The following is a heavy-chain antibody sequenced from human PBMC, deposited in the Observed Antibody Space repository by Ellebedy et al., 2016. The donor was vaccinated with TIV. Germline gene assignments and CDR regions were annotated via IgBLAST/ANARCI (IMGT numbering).Heavy chain of an antibody. CDR1: GYTVPTFY. CDR3: ARASYYGSGHPFDP. V-gene: IGHV1-2*02. D-gene: IGHD3-10*01. Sequence: ASVKVSXKASGYTVPTFYLHWVRQAPGQGLEWMGWINPNSGATNYAQKFQGRVTMTRDTSIDTAYMELSRLNSDDTAVYYCARASYYGSGHPFDPWGQGTLVTVSS. CDR2: INPNSGAT. J-gene: IGHJ5*02.